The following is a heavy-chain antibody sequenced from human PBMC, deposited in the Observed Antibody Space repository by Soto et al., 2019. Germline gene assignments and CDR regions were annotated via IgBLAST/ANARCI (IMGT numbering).Heavy chain of an antibody. CDR3: PRGWYQLPHPLYYFDY. Sequence: TLSLTCAISGDSVSSNSAAWNWIRQSPSRGLEWLGRTYYRSKWYNDYAVSVKSRITINPDTSKNQFSLQLNSVTPEDTAVYYCPRGWYQLPHPLYYFDYWGQGTRVTVSS. CDR1: GDSVSSNSAA. V-gene: IGHV6-1*01. CDR2: TYYRSKWYN. J-gene: IGHJ4*02. D-gene: IGHD2-2*01.